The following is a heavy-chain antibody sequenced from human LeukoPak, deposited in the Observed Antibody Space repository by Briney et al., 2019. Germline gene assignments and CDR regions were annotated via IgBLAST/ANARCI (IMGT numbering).Heavy chain of an antibody. CDR2: INPNSGGT. V-gene: IGHV1-2*02. J-gene: IGHJ4*01. D-gene: IGHD6-13*01. CDR1: GYSFIDYY. Sequence: ASVKVSCKASGYSFIDYYMHWVRQAPGQGLEWMGWINPNSGGTNYAQKFQGRVTMTRDTSISTAYMELSRLRSDDTAVYYCARDDPLIAAAGNPPSDYWGQGTLVTVS. CDR3: ARDDPLIAAAGNPPSDY.